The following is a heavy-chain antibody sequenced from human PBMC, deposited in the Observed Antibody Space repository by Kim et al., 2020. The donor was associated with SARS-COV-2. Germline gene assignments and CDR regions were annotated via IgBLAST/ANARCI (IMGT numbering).Heavy chain of an antibody. CDR1: GFTFDDYA. D-gene: IGHD6-13*01. V-gene: IGHV3-9*01. Sequence: GGSLRLSCAASGFTFDDYAMHWVRQAPGKGLEWVSGISWNSGSIGYADSVKGRFTISRDNAKNSLYLQMNSLRAEDTALYYCAKDMSGGAAAGRDEYYFDYWGQGTLVTVSS. J-gene: IGHJ4*02. CDR3: AKDMSGGAAAGRDEYYFDY. CDR2: ISWNSGSI.